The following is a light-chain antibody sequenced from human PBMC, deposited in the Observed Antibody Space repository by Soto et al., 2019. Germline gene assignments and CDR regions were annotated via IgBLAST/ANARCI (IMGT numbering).Light chain of an antibody. J-gene: IGLJ1*01. V-gene: IGLV2-14*01. CDR1: SSDVGGYHY. CDR3: RSYTSTNTPYG. CDR2: EVS. Sequence: QSALTQPASVSGSPGQSITISCTGTSSDVGGYHYVSWFQQHPGKAPKLIIYEVSNRPSGVSNRFSGSKSGNTASLTISGLQAEDEADFYCRSYTSTNTPYGFGTGTKVTVL.